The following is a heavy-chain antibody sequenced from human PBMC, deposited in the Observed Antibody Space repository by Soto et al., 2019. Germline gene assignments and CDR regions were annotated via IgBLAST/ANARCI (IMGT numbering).Heavy chain of an antibody. CDR1: GYTFTGYY. Sequence: ASVKVSCKASGYTFTGYYMHWVRQAPGQGLEWMGWINPNSGGTNYAQKFQGWVTMTRDTSISTAYMELSRLRSDDTAVYYCARRQGSRYNRDAFDIWGQGTMVTVSS. CDR2: INPNSGGT. V-gene: IGHV1-2*04. CDR3: ARRQGSRYNRDAFDI. J-gene: IGHJ3*02. D-gene: IGHD5-18*01.